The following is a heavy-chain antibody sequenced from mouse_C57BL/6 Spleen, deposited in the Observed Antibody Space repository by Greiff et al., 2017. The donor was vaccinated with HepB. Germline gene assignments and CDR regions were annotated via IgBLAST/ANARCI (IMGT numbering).Heavy chain of an antibody. CDR1: GFTFSDYG. V-gene: IGHV5-17*01. J-gene: IGHJ3*01. Sequence: EVKVVESGGGLVKPGGSLKLSCAASGFTFSDYGIHWVRQAPEKGLEWVAYISSGSSTIYYADTVKGRFTISRDNAKNTLFLQMTSLRSEDTAMYYCARPLGFAYWGQGTLVTVSA. CDR2: ISSGSSTI. CDR3: ARPLGFAY.